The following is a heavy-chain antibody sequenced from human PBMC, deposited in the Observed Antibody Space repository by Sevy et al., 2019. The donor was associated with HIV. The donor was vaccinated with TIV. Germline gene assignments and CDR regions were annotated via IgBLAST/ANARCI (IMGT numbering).Heavy chain of an antibody. CDR3: ARVAVSYCTNDCYHRFDY. Sequence: GGSLRLSCAVSGFSFSHYAFHWVRQAPGKGLEWVSRTSYDGTYKYYADSVKGRFTISRDNSKNTLYLQMNSLRGNDTAVYYCARVAVSYCTNDCYHRFDYWGPGALVTVSS. CDR1: GFSFSHYA. D-gene: IGHD2-8*01. V-gene: IGHV3-30-3*01. J-gene: IGHJ4*02. CDR2: TSYDGTYK.